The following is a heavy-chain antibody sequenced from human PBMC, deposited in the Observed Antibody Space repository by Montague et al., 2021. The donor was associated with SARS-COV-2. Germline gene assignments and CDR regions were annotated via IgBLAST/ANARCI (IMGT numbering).Heavy chain of an antibody. CDR1: GFTFDDYA. Sequence: SLRLSCAASGFTFDDYAMHWVRQAPGKGLEWVSGFSRNSGSIGYADSVKGRFTISRDNAKNSLYLQMNSLRAEDTAFYYCVTQWLVRQGSGFDHWGQGTLVTVSS. D-gene: IGHD6-19*01. V-gene: IGHV3-9*01. J-gene: IGHJ4*02. CDR3: VTQWLVRQGSGFDH. CDR2: FSRNSGSI.